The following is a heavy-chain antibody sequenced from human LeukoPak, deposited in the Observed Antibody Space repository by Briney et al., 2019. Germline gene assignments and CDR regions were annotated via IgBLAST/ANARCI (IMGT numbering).Heavy chain of an antibody. D-gene: IGHD3-3*01. CDR1: GFTFTTYA. J-gene: IGHJ4*02. V-gene: IGHV3-23*01. CDR3: AKERFSEFDY. Sequence: GGSLRLSCAASGFTFTTYAMSWVRQAPGKGLEWVSTISGSGGNTYYADSVKGRFSISRDNSKSTVFLQMNNLRGEDTATYFCAKERFSEFDYWGQGILVTVSS. CDR2: ISGSGGNT.